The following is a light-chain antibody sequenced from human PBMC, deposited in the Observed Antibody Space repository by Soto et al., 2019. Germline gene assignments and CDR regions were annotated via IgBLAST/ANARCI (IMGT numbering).Light chain of an antibody. J-gene: IGKJ1*01. CDR3: QHYNSYSEA. V-gene: IGKV1-5*03. Sequence: DIQLTQSTSFLSASVGDRVTITCRASQSISSWLAWYQQKQGKAPKLLIYKASTLKSGVPSRFRGRGSGTEFTLPLSSLQTDDFETYYCQHYNSYSEAFGQGTKVDIK. CDR1: QSISSW. CDR2: KAS.